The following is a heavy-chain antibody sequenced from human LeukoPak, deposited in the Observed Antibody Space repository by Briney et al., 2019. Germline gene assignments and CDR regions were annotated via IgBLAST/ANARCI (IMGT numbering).Heavy chain of an antibody. J-gene: IGHJ6*02. D-gene: IGHD1-26*01. CDR3: AMNGVVVGATSRYYGMDV. CDR1: GYTFTSYD. V-gene: IGHV1-8*01. CDR2: MNPNSGNT. Sequence: ASVKVSCKASGYTFTSYDINWVRQATGQGLEWMGWMNPNSGNTGYAQKFQGRVTMTRNTSISTAYMELSSLRSEDTAVYYCAMNGVVVGATSRYYGMDVWGQGTTVTVSS.